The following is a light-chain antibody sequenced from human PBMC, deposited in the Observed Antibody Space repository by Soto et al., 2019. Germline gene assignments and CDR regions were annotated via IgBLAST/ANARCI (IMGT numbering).Light chain of an antibody. CDR2: EVT. V-gene: IGLV2-14*01. J-gene: IGLJ3*02. CDR3: CSYTSSRTWV. CDR1: SSDIGGYEW. Sequence: QSALTQPASVSGSPGQSITISCTGTSSDIGGYEWVSWYQHHPGKAPKLIIYEVTYRPSGISNRFSASKSANTASLTISVLRAEDEADYYCCSYTSSRTWVFGGGTQLTVL.